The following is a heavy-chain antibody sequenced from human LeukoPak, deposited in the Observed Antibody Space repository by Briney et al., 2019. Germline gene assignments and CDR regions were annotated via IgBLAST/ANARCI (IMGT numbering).Heavy chain of an antibody. Sequence: SVKVSCKASGGVFTTYAVSWVRQAPGQGLEWMGGIIPIFGTANYAQKFQGRVTITTDESTSTAYMELSSLRSEDTAVYYCARHSPETMEVHPFDYWGQGTLVTVSS. J-gene: IGHJ4*02. CDR1: GGVFTTYA. D-gene: IGHD4/OR15-4a*01. CDR3: ARHSPETMEVHPFDY. V-gene: IGHV1-69*05. CDR2: IIPIFGTA.